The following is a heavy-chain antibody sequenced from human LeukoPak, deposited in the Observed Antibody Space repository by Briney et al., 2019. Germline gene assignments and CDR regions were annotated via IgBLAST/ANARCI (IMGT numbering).Heavy chain of an antibody. Sequence: GGSLRISCAASGFTFSSYEMNWVRQAPGKGLEWVSYISSSGSTIYYADSVKGRFTISRDNSKNTLNLQMNSLRAEDTAVYYCAKDPTHYRVWDYYETIGLSYWGQGTLVTVSS. CDR3: AKDPTHYRVWDYYETIGLSY. CDR1: GFTFSSYE. D-gene: IGHD3-22*01. V-gene: IGHV3-48*03. CDR2: ISSSGSTI. J-gene: IGHJ4*02.